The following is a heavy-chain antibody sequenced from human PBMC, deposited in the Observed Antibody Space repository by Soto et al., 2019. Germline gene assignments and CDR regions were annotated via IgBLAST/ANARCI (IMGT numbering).Heavy chain of an antibody. CDR1: GFTFDDYA. CDR3: AKGGGTTMTTAPDY. CDR2: ISWNGDNI. V-gene: IGHV3-9*01. J-gene: IGHJ4*02. Sequence: EVQLVESGGGLVQPGRSLRLSCAASGFTFDDYAMHWVRQAPGKGLEWVSGISWNGDNIGYADSLKGRSTISRDNAKHSLYLQMNSLRAEDTAFYYCAKGGGTTMTTAPDYWGQGTLVTVSS. D-gene: IGHD4-17*01.